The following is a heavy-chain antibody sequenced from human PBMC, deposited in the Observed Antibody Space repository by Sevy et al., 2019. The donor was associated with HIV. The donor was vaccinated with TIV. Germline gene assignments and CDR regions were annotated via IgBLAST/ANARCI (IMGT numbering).Heavy chain of an antibody. J-gene: IGHJ3*01. Sequence: ASVKVSCKASGYAFTGHYMHWVRQAAGQGLEWMGRINPKSGGTNYAQKFQGRVTMTRDTSIITAYMELSSLRSDDTAVYYCARADNIGWSTLDAFDLWGQGTMVTVSS. V-gene: IGHV1-2*06. CDR3: ARADNIGWSTLDAFDL. CDR2: INPKSGGT. D-gene: IGHD6-19*01. CDR1: GYAFTGHY.